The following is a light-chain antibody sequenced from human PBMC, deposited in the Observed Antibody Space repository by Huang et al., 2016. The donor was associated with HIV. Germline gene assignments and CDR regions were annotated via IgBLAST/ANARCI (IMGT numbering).Light chain of an antibody. CDR2: GAS. CDR3: QQLSTYPRT. J-gene: IGKJ1*01. Sequence: IPLTQSPSSLSASVGDRVTITCRASEGIGNYLAWYQPKPGKAPKLLVYGASTLQNGVPSRFSGTGSGTHFTLTISSLQPEDFATYYCQQLSTYPRTFGQGTRLEIK. V-gene: IGKV1-9*01. CDR1: EGIGNY.